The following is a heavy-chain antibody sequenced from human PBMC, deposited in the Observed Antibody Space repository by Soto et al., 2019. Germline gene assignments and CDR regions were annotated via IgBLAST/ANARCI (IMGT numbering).Heavy chain of an antibody. Sequence: QVQLVESGGGVVQPGRSLRLSCAASGFTFSSYAMHWVRQAPGKGLEWVAVISHDGSNKYYADSVKGRFTISRDNSKNTLYLQMNSLRAEDTAVYYCARGAGGGFGIDYWGQGTLVTVSS. V-gene: IGHV3-30-3*01. D-gene: IGHD3-10*01. CDR2: ISHDGSNK. CDR3: ARGAGGGFGIDY. J-gene: IGHJ4*02. CDR1: GFTFSSYA.